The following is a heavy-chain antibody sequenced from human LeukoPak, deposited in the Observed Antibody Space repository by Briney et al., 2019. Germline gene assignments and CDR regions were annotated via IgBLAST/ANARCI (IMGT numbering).Heavy chain of an antibody. V-gene: IGHV3-21*01. CDR3: ARDYDSSSWYEGSWFDP. D-gene: IGHD6-13*01. CDR2: ISSSSSYI. J-gene: IGHJ5*02. Sequence: PGGSLRLSCAASGFTFSSYSMNWVRQAPGKGLEWVPSISSSSSYIYYADSVKGRFTISRDNAKNSLYLQMNSLRAEDTAVYYCARDYDSSSWYEGSWFDPWGQGTLVTVSS. CDR1: GFTFSSYS.